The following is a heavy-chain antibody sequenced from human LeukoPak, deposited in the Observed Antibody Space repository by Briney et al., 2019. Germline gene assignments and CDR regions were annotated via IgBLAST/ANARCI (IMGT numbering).Heavy chain of an antibody. CDR3: AKDRQRAVAGTDSFDN. CDR1: GFTFSSYG. J-gene: IGHJ4*02. Sequence: GGSLRLSCAASGFTFSSYGMHWVRQAPGKGLEWVAVISNDGSNKYNADSVKGRFTISRDNSKNTLYLQMNSLRAEDTAVYYCAKDRQRAVAGTDSFDNWGQGTLVTVSS. V-gene: IGHV3-30*18. CDR2: ISNDGSNK. D-gene: IGHD6-19*01.